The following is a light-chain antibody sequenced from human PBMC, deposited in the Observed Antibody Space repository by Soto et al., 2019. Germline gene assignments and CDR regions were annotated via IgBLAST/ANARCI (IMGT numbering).Light chain of an antibody. V-gene: IGLV6-57*01. CDR3: QYYDSSNVV. CDR1: SGSIASNY. CDR2: EDN. Sequence: NYMLTQPHSVSESPGKTVTISCTRSSGSIASNYVQWYQQRPGSSPTTVIYEDNQRPSGVPDRVSGSIDSSSNSASLTISGLKTEDEADYYCQYYDSSNVVFGGGTKLTVL. J-gene: IGLJ2*01.